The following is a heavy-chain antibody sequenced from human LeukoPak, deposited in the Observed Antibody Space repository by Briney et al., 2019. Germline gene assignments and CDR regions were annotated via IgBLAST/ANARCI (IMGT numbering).Heavy chain of an antibody. D-gene: IGHD1-26*01. J-gene: IGHJ4*02. V-gene: IGHV1-2*02. Sequence: ASVKVSFEASRYTFTLYYMHWVRQARGQGREWVGWINPNSGGTNYAQKFQGRVTMTRDTSISTAYMELSRLRSDDTAVYYCARARSGSYLPFWGQGTLVTVSS. CDR1: RYTFTLYY. CDR2: INPNSGGT. CDR3: ARARSGSYLPF.